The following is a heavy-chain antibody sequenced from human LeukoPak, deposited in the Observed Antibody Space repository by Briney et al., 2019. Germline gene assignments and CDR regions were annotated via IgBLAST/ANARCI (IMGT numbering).Heavy chain of an antibody. D-gene: IGHD3-10*01. V-gene: IGHV3-7*01. J-gene: IGHJ5*02. Sequence: GGSLRLSCAASGFTFSSYWMSWVRQVPGKGLEWVANIKQDGSEKYYVDSVKGRFTISRDNAKNSLYLQMNSLRAEDTAVYYCARVGWTMVRGVPNWFDPWGQGTLVTVSS. CDR3: ARVGWTMVRGVPNWFDP. CDR2: IKQDGSEK. CDR1: GFTFSSYW.